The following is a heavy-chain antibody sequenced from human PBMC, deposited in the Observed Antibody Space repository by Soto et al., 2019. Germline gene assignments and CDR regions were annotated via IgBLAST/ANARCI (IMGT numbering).Heavy chain of an antibody. CDR1: GFTFSGYD. V-gene: IGHV3-33*01. J-gene: IGHJ4*02. D-gene: IGHD6-13*01. CDR2: IWYDGSNK. Sequence: GGSRRLSCAASGFTFSGYDKHGVRQAPGKGLEWVAVIWYDGSNKYYADSVKGRFTISRDNSKNTLYLQMNSLRAEDTAVHYCARSEYSSSPVDYWGQGTLVTVSS. CDR3: ARSEYSSSPVDY.